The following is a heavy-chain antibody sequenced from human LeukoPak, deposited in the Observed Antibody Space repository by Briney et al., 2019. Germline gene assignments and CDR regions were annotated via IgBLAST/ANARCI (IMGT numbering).Heavy chain of an antibody. CDR1: GGSISSGGYY. V-gene: IGHV4-31*03. CDR2: IYYSGST. Sequence: SQTLSLTCTVSGGSISSGGYYWSWIRQHPGKGLGWIGYIYYSGSTYYNPSLKSRVTISVDTSKNQFSLKLSSVTAADTAVYYCAREGTLGYCSGGSCYGLFDYWGQGTLVTVSS. D-gene: IGHD2-15*01. J-gene: IGHJ4*02. CDR3: AREGTLGYCSGGSCYGLFDY.